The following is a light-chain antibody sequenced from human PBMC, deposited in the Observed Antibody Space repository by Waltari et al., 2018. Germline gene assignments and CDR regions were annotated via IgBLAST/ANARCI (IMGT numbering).Light chain of an antibody. J-gene: IGLJ2*01. CDR3: ISYTTSDTMI. V-gene: IGLV2-14*03. CDR1: SREVGAYNY. Sequence: QSALTQPASVSGSPGQSITISCPGTSREVGAYNYVSWYQQHPGKVPKLIIYDVSHRPSGVSLRLSGSKSDNTASLTISGLQAEDEADYYCISYTTSDTMIFGGGTKLTVL. CDR2: DVS.